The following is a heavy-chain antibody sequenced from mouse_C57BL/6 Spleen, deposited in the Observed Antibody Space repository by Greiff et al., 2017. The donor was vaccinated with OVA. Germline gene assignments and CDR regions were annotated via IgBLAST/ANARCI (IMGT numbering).Heavy chain of an antibody. V-gene: IGHV1-82*01. CDR2: IYPGDGDT. CDR1: GYAFSSSW. J-gene: IGHJ2*01. Sequence: VQLQQSGPELVKPGASVKISCKASGYAFSSSWMNWVKQRPGKGLEWIGRIYPGDGDTNYNEKFKGKATLTADKSSSTAYMQLSSLTSEDSAVYVCARSSGDDGQRKFDYWGQGTTLTVSS. CDR3: ARSSGDDGQRKFDY. D-gene: IGHD1-1*01.